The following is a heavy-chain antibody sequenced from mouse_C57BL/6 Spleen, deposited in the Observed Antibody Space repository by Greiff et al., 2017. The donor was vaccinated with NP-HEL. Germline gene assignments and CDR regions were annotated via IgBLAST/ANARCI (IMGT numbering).Heavy chain of an antibody. CDR3: ARIAYYSNYDYAMDY. CDR2: IYPRSGNT. J-gene: IGHJ4*01. D-gene: IGHD2-5*01. V-gene: IGHV1-81*01. Sequence: QVQLQQSGAELARPGASVKLSCKASGYTFTSYGISWVKQRTGQGLEWIGEIYPRSGNTYYNEKFKGKATLTADKSSRTAYMELRSLTSEDSAVYFCARIAYYSNYDYAMDYWGQGTSVTVSS. CDR1: GYTFTSYG.